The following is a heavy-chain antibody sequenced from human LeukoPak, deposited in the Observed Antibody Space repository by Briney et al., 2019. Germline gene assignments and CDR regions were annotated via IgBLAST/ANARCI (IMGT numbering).Heavy chain of an antibody. CDR2: INHSGST. V-gene: IGHV4-34*01. J-gene: IGHJ4*02. Sequence: SETLSLTCAVYDGSFSGYYWSWIRQPPGKGLEWMGEINHSGSTNYNPSLKSRVTVSVDTSRNQFSLKLSSVTAADTAVYYCARGPGITAAGNFDYWGQGTLVTVSS. CDR1: DGSFSGYY. D-gene: IGHD6-13*01. CDR3: ARGPGITAAGNFDY.